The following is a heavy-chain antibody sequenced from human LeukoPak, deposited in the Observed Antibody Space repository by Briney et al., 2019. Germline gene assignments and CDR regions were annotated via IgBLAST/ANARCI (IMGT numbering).Heavy chain of an antibody. J-gene: IGHJ4*02. CDR2: IWYDGNNK. Sequence: GGSLRLSCAASGFTFSTYGMHWVRQAPDKGLEGVASIWYDGNNKYYADSVKGRFTISRDNSKNTLYLQMNSLRAEDTAVYYCARDAGGSTWGSTAHWGQGTLVTVS. CDR3: ARDAGGSTWGSTAH. V-gene: IGHV3-33*01. D-gene: IGHD6-13*01. CDR1: GFTFSTYG.